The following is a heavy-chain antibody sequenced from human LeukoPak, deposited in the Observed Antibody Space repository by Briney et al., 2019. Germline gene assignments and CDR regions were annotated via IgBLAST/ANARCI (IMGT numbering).Heavy chain of an antibody. Sequence: ASVKVSCKASGYTFTGYYMHWVRQAPGQGLEWMGWINPNSGGTNYAQKFQGRVTMTRDTSISTAYMELSRLRSDDTAVYYCARDWKYCSGGTCYGGFDYWGQGTLVTVSS. J-gene: IGHJ4*02. CDR2: INPNSGGT. CDR1: GYTFTGYY. D-gene: IGHD2-15*01. V-gene: IGHV1-2*02. CDR3: ARDWKYCSGGTCYGGFDY.